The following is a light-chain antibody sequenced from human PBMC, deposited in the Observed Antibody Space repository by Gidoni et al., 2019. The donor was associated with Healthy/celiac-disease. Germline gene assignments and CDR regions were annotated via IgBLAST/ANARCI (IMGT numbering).Light chain of an antibody. V-gene: IGKV3-20*01. CDR1: KSVSSSY. Sequence: EIVLTQSPGTLSLSPGERATLSCRASKSVSSSYLAWYQQKPGQAPRRLIYGASSRATGIPDRFSGSGSGTDFTLTISRLEPEDFAVYYCQQYGSSPSLTFGGGTKVEIK. CDR2: GAS. CDR3: QQYGSSPSLT. J-gene: IGKJ4*01.